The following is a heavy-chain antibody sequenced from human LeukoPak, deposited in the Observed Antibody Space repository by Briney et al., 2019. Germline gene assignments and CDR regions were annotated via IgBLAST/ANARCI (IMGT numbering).Heavy chain of an antibody. CDR2: ISGSGGST. CDR1: GFTFSSYA. Sequence: GGSLRLSCAASGFTFSSYAMSWVRQAPGKGLEWVSAISGSGGSTYYADSVKGRFTISRDNSKNTLYLQMNSLRAEDTAVYYCAKVGARDGYKTYYFDYRGQGTLVTVSS. J-gene: IGHJ4*02. D-gene: IGHD5-24*01. CDR3: AKVGARDGYKTYYFDY. V-gene: IGHV3-23*01.